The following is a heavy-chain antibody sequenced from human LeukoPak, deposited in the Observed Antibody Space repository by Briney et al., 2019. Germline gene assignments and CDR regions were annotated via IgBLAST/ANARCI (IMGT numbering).Heavy chain of an antibody. CDR1: GGSISSSSSY. V-gene: IGHV4-39*01. J-gene: IGHJ6*03. D-gene: IGHD5-18*01. CDR3: ARAPERWYSYGSYTYYYMDV. Sequence: SETLSLTCSVSGGSISSSSSYWGWIRQPPGKGLEWIGSIYYSGSSFDNPALKSRVTISVDTSKNQFSLKLSSVTAADTAVYYCARAPERWYSYGSYTYYYMDVWGKGTTVTVSS. CDR2: IYYSGSS.